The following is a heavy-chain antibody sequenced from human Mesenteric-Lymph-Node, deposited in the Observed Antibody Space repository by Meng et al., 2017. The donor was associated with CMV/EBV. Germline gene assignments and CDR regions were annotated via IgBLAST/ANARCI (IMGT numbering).Heavy chain of an antibody. CDR2: SSSRNTFT. V-gene: IGHV3-21*06. J-gene: IGHJ4*02. Sequence: GESLKISCAVSGFTFSSYSMNWVRQAPGKGLEWISCSSSRNTFTYYADSVKGRFTISRDNAKNLLYLQMDSLRVEDTAVYYCASVDRSSYFKYWGQGTLVTVSS. CDR3: ASVDRSSYFKY. D-gene: IGHD2-2*01. CDR1: GFTFSSYS.